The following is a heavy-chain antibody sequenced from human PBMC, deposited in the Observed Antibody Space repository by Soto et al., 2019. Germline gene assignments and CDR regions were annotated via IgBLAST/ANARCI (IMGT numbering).Heavy chain of an antibody. CDR2: IYHSGST. CDR1: GGSISSGGYS. J-gene: IGHJ6*02. CDR3: AREGQRSGMDV. Sequence: SETLSLTCAVSGGSISSGGYSWSWIRQPPGKDLEWIGYIYHSGSTYYKPSLKRRVTISVDRSKNQFSLKLSSVTAADTAVYYCAREGQRSGMDVWGQGTTVTVSS. V-gene: IGHV4-30-2*01.